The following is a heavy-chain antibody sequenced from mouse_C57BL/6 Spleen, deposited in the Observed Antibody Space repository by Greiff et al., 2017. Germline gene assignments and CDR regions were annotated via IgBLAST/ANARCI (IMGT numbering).Heavy chain of an antibody. Sequence: QVQLQQSGADLVRPGTSVKMSCKASGYTFTNYWIGWAKQRPGHGLEWIGDIYPGGGYTNYNEKFKGKATLTADKSSSTAYMQFSSLTSEDSAIYYCARSGGPRDYYAMDYWGQGTSVTVSS. CDR3: ARSGGPRDYYAMDY. CDR2: IYPGGGYT. CDR1: GYTFTNYW. J-gene: IGHJ4*01. V-gene: IGHV1-63*01. D-gene: IGHD4-1*01.